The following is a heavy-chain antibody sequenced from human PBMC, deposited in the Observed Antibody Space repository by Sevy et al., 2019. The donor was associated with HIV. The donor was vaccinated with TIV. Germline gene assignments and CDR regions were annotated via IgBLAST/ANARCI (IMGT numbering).Heavy chain of an antibody. CDR1: GYSFPNYW. CDR3: ARQSTRRVDY. D-gene: IGHD6-6*01. Sequence: GESLKISCKVSGYSFPNYWIGWVRQMPGRGQEWMGIIYPGDFDTRYSPSFQGQVTISADKPISTAYLQWSSLKASDTAMYYCARQSTRRVDYWGQGTLVTVSS. V-gene: IGHV5-51*01. J-gene: IGHJ4*02. CDR2: IYPGDFDT.